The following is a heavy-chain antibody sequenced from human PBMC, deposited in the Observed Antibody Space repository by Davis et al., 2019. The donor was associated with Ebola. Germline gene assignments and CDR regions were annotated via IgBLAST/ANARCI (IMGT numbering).Heavy chain of an antibody. CDR1: GFTFSSYA. Sequence: PGGSLRLSCSASGFTFSSYAMHWVRQAPGKGLEYVSAISSNGGSTYYADSVKGRFTISRDNSKNTLYLQMNSLRAEDTAVYYCAKDGTVLRYFDWLDYWGQGTLVTVSS. CDR3: AKDGTVLRYFDWLDY. CDR2: ISSNGGST. V-gene: IGHV3-64*04. D-gene: IGHD3-9*01. J-gene: IGHJ4*02.